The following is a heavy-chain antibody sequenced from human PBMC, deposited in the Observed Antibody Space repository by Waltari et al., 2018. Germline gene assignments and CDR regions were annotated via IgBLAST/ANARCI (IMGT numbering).Heavy chain of an antibody. J-gene: IGHJ4*01. CDR3: ARGEGGANEY. V-gene: IGHV3-48*03. CDR1: GFTFRNYE. D-gene: IGHD1-26*01. Sequence: EVQLVESGGGLVQPGGSLRLLCAASGFTFRNYEMNWVRQAPGKGREWVSDISSGAGTIFCADAVKGRFTSSRDKAKNSVYLEMNSLRADDTAIYYCARGEGGANEYWGQGTLVTVSS. CDR2: ISSGAGTI.